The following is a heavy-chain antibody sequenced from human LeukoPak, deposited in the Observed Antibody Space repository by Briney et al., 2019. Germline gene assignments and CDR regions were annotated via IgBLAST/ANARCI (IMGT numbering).Heavy chain of an antibody. CDR2: MNPNSGNT. CDR1: GYTFTNYD. D-gene: IGHD3-3*01. V-gene: IGHV1-8*01. J-gene: IGHJ6*02. CDR3: ARGLPPNYDFWSGYSPGYYYGMDV. Sequence: GASVKVFCKASGYTFTNYDINWVRQATGQGLEWMGWMNPNSGNTGHAQKFQGRVTMTRNTSISTAYMELSSLRSEDTAVYYCARGLPPNYDFWSGYSPGYYYGMDVWGQGTTVTVSS.